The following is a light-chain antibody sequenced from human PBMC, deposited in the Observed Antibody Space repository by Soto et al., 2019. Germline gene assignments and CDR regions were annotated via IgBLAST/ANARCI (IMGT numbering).Light chain of an antibody. CDR2: DVN. Sequence: QSALTQPPSASGSPGQSVTISCTGTPSDVGGSNSASWYQQHPGKAPNLMIYDVNKRPSGVPDRFSGSNSGNTASLTVSGLQAADEAYYFCSSYAPSDVVFGGGTKLTVL. V-gene: IGLV2-8*01. CDR1: PSDVGGSNS. CDR3: SSYAPSDVV. J-gene: IGLJ2*01.